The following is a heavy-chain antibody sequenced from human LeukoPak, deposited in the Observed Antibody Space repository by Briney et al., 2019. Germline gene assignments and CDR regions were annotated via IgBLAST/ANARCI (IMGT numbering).Heavy chain of an antibody. CDR2: IFYSGST. CDR1: GGSISGYY. V-gene: IGHV4-59*01. D-gene: IGHD1-26*01. J-gene: IGHJ3*02. Sequence: SETLSLTCTVSGGSISGYYWSWIRQPPGKGLEWIGYIFYSGSTNYNPSLKSRVTISVDTSKNQFSLKLSSVTAADTAVYYCARVDTGLGVVGAILGAFDIWGQGTMVTVSS. CDR3: ARVDTGLGVVGAILGAFDI.